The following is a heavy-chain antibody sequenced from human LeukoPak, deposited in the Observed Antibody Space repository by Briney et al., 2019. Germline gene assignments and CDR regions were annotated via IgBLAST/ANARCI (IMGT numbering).Heavy chain of an antibody. CDR2: INHSGST. CDR3: AREEGDYDHRD. D-gene: IGHD4-17*01. Sequence: SETLSLTCAVYGGSFSGYYWSWIRQPPGKGLEWIGEINHSGSTNYNPSLKSRVTMSVDTSKNQFSLKLSSVTAADTAVYYCAREEGDYDHRDWGQGTLVTVSS. CDR1: GGSFSGYY. V-gene: IGHV4-34*01. J-gene: IGHJ4*02.